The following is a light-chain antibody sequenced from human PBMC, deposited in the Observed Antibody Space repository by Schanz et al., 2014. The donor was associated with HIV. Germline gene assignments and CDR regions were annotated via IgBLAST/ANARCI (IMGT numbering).Light chain of an antibody. Sequence: QSALTQPPSASGSPGQSVTISCTGTSSDVGGYNYVSWYQQHPGKAPKLMIYEVSKRPSGVPDRFSGSKSGNTASLTVSGLQAEDEADYYCSSYVGKAMVFGGGTKLTVL. V-gene: IGLV2-8*01. CDR2: EVS. J-gene: IGLJ3*02. CDR1: SSDVGGYNY. CDR3: SSYVGKAMV.